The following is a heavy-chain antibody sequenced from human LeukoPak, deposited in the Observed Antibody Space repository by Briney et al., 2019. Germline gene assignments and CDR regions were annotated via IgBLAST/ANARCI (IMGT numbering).Heavy chain of an antibody. CDR2: IYYSGST. CDR3: ARRRDYYDSRGYYAFDI. D-gene: IGHD3-22*01. V-gene: IGHV4-59*01. J-gene: IGHJ3*02. CDR1: GGSISSDY. Sequence: SETLSLTCNVSGGSISSDYWTWIRQPPGKGLEWIGNIYYSGSTNYNPSLKSRVTISVDTSKNQFSLKLNSVTAADTAVYYCARRRDYYDSRGYYAFDIWGHGTMVAVSS.